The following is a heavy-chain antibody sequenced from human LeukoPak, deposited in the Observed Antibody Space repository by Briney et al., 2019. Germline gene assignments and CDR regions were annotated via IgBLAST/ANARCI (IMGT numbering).Heavy chain of an antibody. CDR2: IIPIFGTA. D-gene: IGHD5-18*01. CDR3: ASFVSFGSNFDY. V-gene: IGHV1-69*13. Sequence: SVKVSCKASGYTFTSYGISWVRQAPGQGLEWMGGIIPIFGTANYAQKFQGRVTITADESTSTAYMDLSSLRSEDTAVYYCASFVSFGSNFDYWGQGTLVTVSS. CDR1: GYTFTSYG. J-gene: IGHJ4*02.